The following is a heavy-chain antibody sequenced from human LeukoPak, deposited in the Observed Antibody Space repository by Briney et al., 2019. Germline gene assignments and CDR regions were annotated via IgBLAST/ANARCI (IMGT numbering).Heavy chain of an antibody. J-gene: IGHJ4*02. CDR3: AKDLDWLQFSFDY. Sequence: GGSPRLSCAASGFTFSSYGTHWVRQAPGKGLEWVAVISYDGSNKYYADSVKGRFTISRDNSKNTLYLQMNSLRAEDTAVYYCAKDLDWLQFSFDYWGQGTLVTVSS. V-gene: IGHV3-30*18. CDR2: ISYDGSNK. D-gene: IGHD5-24*01. CDR1: GFTFSSYG.